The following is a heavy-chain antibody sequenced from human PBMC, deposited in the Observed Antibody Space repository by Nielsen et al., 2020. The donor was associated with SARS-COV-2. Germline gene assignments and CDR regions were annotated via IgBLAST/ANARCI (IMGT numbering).Heavy chain of an antibody. Sequence: GESRKISCAASGVTFSSYSMNWVRQAPGKGLEWVSSISSSSSYIYYADSVKGRFTISRDNAKNSLYLQMNSLRAEDTAVYYCARDLYYDSSGTFDYWGQGTLVTVSS. V-gene: IGHV3-21*01. CDR3: ARDLYYDSSGTFDY. CDR2: ISSSSSYI. J-gene: IGHJ4*02. D-gene: IGHD3-22*01. CDR1: GVTFSSYS.